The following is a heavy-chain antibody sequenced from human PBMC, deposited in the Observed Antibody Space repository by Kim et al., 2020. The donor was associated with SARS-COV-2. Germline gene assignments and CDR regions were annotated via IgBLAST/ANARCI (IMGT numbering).Heavy chain of an antibody. CDR1: GGSISSSSYY. D-gene: IGHD2-2*01. J-gene: IGHJ5*02. CDR2: IYYSGST. CDR3: ARHSVVPAARTYNGFDP. Sequence: SETLSLTCTVSGGSISSSSYYWGWHRQPPGKGLEWIGSIYYSGSTYYNPSLQRRVPIAVDTSKNQFSLKLSSVTAAATAVYYCARHSVVPAARTYNGFDPWGQGTLVTVSS. V-gene: IGHV4-39*01.